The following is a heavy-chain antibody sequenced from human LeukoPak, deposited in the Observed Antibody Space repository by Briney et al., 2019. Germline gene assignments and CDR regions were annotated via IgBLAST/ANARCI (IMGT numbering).Heavy chain of an antibody. J-gene: IGHJ3*02. D-gene: IGHD3-22*01. V-gene: IGHV3-53*01. Sequence: GGSLRLSCAASGLTVSSNYMSWVRQGPGKDLEWVSVINSGGSTYYAGSVKGRFTISRDNSKNTLYLQMDSLRAEDTAVYYCARGGDGNGSVRSPFDIWGQGTMVTVSS. CDR3: ARGGDGNGSVRSPFDI. CDR2: INSGGST. CDR1: GLTVSSNY.